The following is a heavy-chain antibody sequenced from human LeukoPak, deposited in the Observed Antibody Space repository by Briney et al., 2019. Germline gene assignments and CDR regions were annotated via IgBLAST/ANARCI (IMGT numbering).Heavy chain of an antibody. V-gene: IGHV4-59*01. CDR3: ARAPVTYDILTGYRAYYMDV. J-gene: IGHJ6*03. Sequence: PSETLSLTCAVYGGSFSGYYWSWIRQPPGKGLEWIGYIYYSGSTNYNPSLKSRVTISVDTSKNQFSLKLSSVTAADTAVYYCARAPVTYDILTGYRAYYMDVWGKGTTVTVSS. D-gene: IGHD3-9*01. CDR2: IYYSGST. CDR1: GGSFSGYY.